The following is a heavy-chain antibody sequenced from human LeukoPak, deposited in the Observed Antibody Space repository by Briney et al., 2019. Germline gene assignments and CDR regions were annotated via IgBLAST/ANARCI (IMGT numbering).Heavy chain of an antibody. CDR2: ISGDGGTT. Sequence: PEGSLRLSCAASGFTFDDYVMHWVRQAPGKGLEWVSLISGDGGTTYYADSVKGRFTISRDNSKNSLYLQMHSLRIDDTALYYCATDAAPLAAAGSWWLDPWGQGTLVTVSS. CDR3: ATDAAPLAAAGSWWLDP. CDR1: GFTFDDYV. J-gene: IGHJ5*02. D-gene: IGHD6-13*01. V-gene: IGHV3-43*02.